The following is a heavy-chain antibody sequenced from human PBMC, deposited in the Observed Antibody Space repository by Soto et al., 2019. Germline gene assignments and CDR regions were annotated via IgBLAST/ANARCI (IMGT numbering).Heavy chain of an antibody. D-gene: IGHD3-22*01. CDR1: GGSISSGGYS. CDR2: IYHSGST. J-gene: IGHJ3*02. Sequence: QLQLQESGSGLVKPSQTLSLTCAVSGGSISSGGYSWSWIRQPPGKGLEWIGYIYHSGSTYYNPSLKSRVTISVDRSKNQFSLKLSSVTAADTAVYYCARETYYYDSSGYGRAFDIWGQGTMVTVSS. V-gene: IGHV4-30-2*01. CDR3: ARETYYYDSSGYGRAFDI.